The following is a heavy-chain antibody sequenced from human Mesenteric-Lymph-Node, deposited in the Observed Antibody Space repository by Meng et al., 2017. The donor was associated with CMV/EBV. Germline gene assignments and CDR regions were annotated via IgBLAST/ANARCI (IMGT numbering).Heavy chain of an antibody. D-gene: IGHD6-19*01. J-gene: IGHJ4*02. CDR1: GDSISSVDY. Sequence: SETLSLTCSVSGDSISSVDYSGWIRRPPGKGLEWIGGIYHSGSPYYNPSLKSRVTISVDTSKNHLSLKLSSVTAADTAVYYCARIKVPRITVPPTIPDITLPGTIDYWGQGTLVTVSS. CDR2: IYHSGSP. V-gene: IGHV4-38-2*01. CDR3: ARIKVPRITVPPTIPDITLPGTIDY.